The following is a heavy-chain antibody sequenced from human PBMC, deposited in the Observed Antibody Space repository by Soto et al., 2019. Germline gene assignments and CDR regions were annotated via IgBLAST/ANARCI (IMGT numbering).Heavy chain of an antibody. CDR3: ARDYYHISGSHYDIPLDS. Sequence: PGGSLRLSCAASGFTFTRYSMNWVRQAPGKGLEWVSSISSTTNYIYYGDSMKGRFTISRDNAKNSLYLEMNSLRAEDTAVYYCARDYYHISGSHYDIPLDSWGQGTLVTVSS. V-gene: IGHV3-21*06. CDR1: GFTFTRYS. J-gene: IGHJ4*02. CDR2: ISSTTNYI. D-gene: IGHD3-10*01.